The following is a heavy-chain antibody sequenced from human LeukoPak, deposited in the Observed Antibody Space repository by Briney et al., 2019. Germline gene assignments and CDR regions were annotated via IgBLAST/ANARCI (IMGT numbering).Heavy chain of an antibody. CDR1: GFTFSNYE. D-gene: IGHD6-19*01. CDR2: ISSSGSDI. V-gene: IGHV3-48*03. J-gene: IGHJ4*02. Sequence: GGSLRLSCAASGFTFSNYEMHWVRQAPGKGLEWVSYISSSGSDIYYADSVKGRFTISRDNSKNTLYLQMNSLRAEDTAVYYCAKVGIEQWLSQGQFFDYWGQGTLVTVSS. CDR3: AKVGIEQWLSQGQFFDY.